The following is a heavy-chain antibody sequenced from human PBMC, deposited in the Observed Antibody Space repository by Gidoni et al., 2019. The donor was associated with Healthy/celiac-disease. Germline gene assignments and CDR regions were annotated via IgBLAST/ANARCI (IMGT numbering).Heavy chain of an antibody. D-gene: IGHD3-22*01. CDR2: ISYDGSNK. J-gene: IGHJ2*01. V-gene: IGHV3-30-3*01. Sequence: QVQLVESGGGVVQPGRSLRLSCAASGFTFSSYALHWVRQAPGKGLEWVAVISYDGSNKYYADSVKGRFTISRDNSKNTLYLQMNSLRAEDTAVYYCARDDDSSGQHRFSLRPNWYFDLWGRGTLVTVSS. CDR3: ARDDDSSGQHRFSLRPNWYFDL. CDR1: GFTFSSYA.